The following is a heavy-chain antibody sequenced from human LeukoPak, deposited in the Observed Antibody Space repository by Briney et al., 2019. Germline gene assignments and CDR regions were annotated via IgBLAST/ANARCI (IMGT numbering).Heavy chain of an antibody. Sequence: ASVQVSCKTSGYTFTNFYIHWVRQAPGQGLAWMGWINPNSGGTNYAQRFQGRVTVTGDKSISTAFMELSRLTSDDTAVYFCARAFDYHTSQDYWGQGTLVTVSS. D-gene: IGHD5-12*01. V-gene: IGHV1-2*02. CDR3: ARAFDYHTSQDY. CDR2: INPNSGGT. CDR1: GYTFTNFY. J-gene: IGHJ4*02.